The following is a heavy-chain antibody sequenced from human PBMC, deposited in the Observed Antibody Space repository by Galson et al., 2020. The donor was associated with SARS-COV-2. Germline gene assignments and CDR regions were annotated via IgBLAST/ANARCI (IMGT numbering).Heavy chain of an antibody. CDR1: GGSISSSSYY. CDR2: IYYSGST. CDR3: ASIDYDILTGYYIGGGFNY. J-gene: IGHJ4*02. Sequence: SETLSLTCTVSGGSISSSSYYWGWIRQPPGKGLEWIGSIYYSGSTYYNPSLKSRVTISVDTSKNQFSLKLSSVTAADTAVYYCASIDYDILTGYYIGGGFNYWGQGTLVTVSS. V-gene: IGHV4-39*01. D-gene: IGHD3-9*01.